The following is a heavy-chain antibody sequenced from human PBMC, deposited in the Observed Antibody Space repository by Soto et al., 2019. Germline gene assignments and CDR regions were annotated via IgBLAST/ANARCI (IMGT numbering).Heavy chain of an antibody. CDR1: GFSFIDAW. D-gene: IGHD5-12*01. CDR3: VRDSPGYSRGADD. CDR2: IKSRPAGGTT. V-gene: IGHV3-15*07. J-gene: IGHJ4*02. Sequence: EVQLVESGGGLVQPGGSLRLTCAASGFSFIDAWMNWVRQVPGKGLEWVGHIKSRPAGGTTVYAAPVQGRFSISRDDSRNTVYLQMNSLRTEDTALYYCVRDSPGYSRGADDWGQGTLVTVSS.